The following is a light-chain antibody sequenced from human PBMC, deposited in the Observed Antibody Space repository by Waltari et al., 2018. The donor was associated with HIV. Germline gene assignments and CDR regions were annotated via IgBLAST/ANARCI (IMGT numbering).Light chain of an antibody. CDR2: EVS. Sequence: QSALTQTASVSGSPGQSITISCTGTSSDVGGYNYVSVYQQHPGKAPELFVYEVSNRACGVSIRVSGSKTGNTAALIISGLQAEDEAYYYCSSNTSRSTLAVFGGGTNLTVL. CDR3: SSNTSRSTLAV. CDR1: SSDVGGYNY. J-gene: IGLJ2*01. V-gene: IGLV2-14*01.